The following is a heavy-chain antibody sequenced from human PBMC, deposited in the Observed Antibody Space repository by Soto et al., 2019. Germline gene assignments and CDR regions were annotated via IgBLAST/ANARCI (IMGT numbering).Heavy chain of an antibody. CDR2: INSDGSST. Sequence: GGSLRLSCAAAGFILISYWMHWVRQPPGKGLVWVSRINSDGSSTTYADSVKGRFTISRDNAKNTLYLQMNSLRAEDTAVYYCWSSAREFDYWGQGTLVTVSS. CDR3: WSSAREFDY. J-gene: IGHJ4*02. V-gene: IGHV3-74*01. CDR1: GFILISYW. D-gene: IGHD3-22*01.